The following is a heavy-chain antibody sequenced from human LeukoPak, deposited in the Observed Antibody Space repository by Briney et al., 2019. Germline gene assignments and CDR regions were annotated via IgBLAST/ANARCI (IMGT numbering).Heavy chain of an antibody. V-gene: IGHV1-69*13. CDR1: GGTFSSYA. CDR3: ARVSGGGDCFDY. CDR2: IIPIFGTA. Sequence: ASVKVSCKASGGTFSSYAISWVRQAPGQGLEWMGGIIPIFGTANYAQKFQGRVTITADESTSTAYMELRSLRSDDTAVYYCARVSGGGDCFDYWGQGTLVTVSS. J-gene: IGHJ4*02. D-gene: IGHD2-21*01.